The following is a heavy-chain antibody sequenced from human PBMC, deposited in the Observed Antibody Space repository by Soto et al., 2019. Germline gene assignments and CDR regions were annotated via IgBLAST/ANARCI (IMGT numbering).Heavy chain of an antibody. CDR2: ITNRGTHT. D-gene: IGHD2-15*01. CDR1: GFSFSSYT. J-gene: IGHJ5*01. Sequence: EVQLVESGGGLVKPGESLRLSCAASGFSFSSYTMNWVRQAPGKGLQWVSSITNRGTHTYSADSVKGRFTISRDNDKNSLYLQKNNPRAGDTAIFFCARAHEVAWFDSWGLGTLVTVTS. V-gene: IGHV3-21*01. CDR3: ARAHEVAWFDS.